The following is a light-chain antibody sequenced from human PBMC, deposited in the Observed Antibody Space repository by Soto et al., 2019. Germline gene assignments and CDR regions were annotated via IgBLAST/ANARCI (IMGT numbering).Light chain of an antibody. CDR3: SSYTTSVTWV. V-gene: IGLV2-14*01. CDR2: EVT. J-gene: IGLJ3*02. Sequence: QSVLTQPASVSGSPGQSITISCTGTSSDVGGYNYVSWYLQHPGKAPKLMIYEVTHRPSGVSDRFSGSKSGNTASLTISGLQAEDEADYYCSSYTTSVTWVFGGGTKLTVL. CDR1: SSDVGGYNY.